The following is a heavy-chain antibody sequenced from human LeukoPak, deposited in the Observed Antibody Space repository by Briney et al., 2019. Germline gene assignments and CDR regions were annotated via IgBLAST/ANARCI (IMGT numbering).Heavy chain of an antibody. CDR3: TRESGSGNYYYDY. D-gene: IGHD3-10*01. J-gene: IGHJ4*02. CDR2: ISSSGSSI. CDR1: GFTFSGYE. V-gene: IGHV3-48*03. Sequence: GGSVRLSCATSGFTFSGYEMNWVRQAPGKGLEWVSYISSSGSSIDYADSVKGRFTISRDNAKNSLYLQMNSLRAEDTAVYYCTRESGSGNYYYDYWGQGTLVTVSS.